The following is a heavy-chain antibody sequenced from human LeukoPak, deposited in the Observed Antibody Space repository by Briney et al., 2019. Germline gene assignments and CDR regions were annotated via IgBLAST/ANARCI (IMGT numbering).Heavy chain of an antibody. V-gene: IGHV1-3*01. J-gene: IGHJ4*02. CDR3: ARDPPFGYRAPHFDY. D-gene: IGHD5-18*01. CDR1: GYTFTSYA. CDR2: INAGNGNT. Sequence: ASVKVSCKASGYTFTSYAMHWVRQAPGQRLEWMGWINAGNGNTKYSQKLQGRVTITGDTSASTAYMELSSLRSEDTAVYYCARDPPFGYRAPHFDYWGQGTLVTVSS.